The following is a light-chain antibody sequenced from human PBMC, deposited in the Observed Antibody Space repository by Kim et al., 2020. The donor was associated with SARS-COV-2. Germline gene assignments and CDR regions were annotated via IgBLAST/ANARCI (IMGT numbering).Light chain of an antibody. CDR1: QILTSNF. V-gene: IGKV3-20*01. CDR3: QQYVNSVT. Sequence: LSPGDRASLSCRASQILTSNFLAWYQQKPGQAPRLLIYGASHRATGTPDRFSATGSGTEFTLTISSLEPEDFAVYYCQQYVNSVTFGGRTKVDIK. J-gene: IGKJ4*01. CDR2: GAS.